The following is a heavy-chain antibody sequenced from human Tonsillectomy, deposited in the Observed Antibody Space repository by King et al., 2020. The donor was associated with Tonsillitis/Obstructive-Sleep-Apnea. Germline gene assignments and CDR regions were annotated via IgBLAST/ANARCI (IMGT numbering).Heavy chain of an antibody. V-gene: IGHV4-31*03. D-gene: IGHD2-2*02. CDR3: ARYCSGTSCYNWFDP. J-gene: IGHJ5*02. CDR1: GGSISSGGYY. CDR2: IYDSENT. Sequence: VQLQESGPGLVKPSQTLSLTCTVSGGSISSGGYYWSWIRQHPGKGLEWIGYIYDSENTYYNPSLKSRVTISVDTSKNQFSLKLSSVTAADTAVYYCARYCSGTSCYNWFDPWGQGTLVTVSS.